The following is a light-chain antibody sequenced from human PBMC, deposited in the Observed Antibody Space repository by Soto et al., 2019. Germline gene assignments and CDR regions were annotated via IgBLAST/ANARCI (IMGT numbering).Light chain of an antibody. Sequence: DIQMTQSPSTLSASVGDRVTITCRASQSISTWLAWYQQKPGKAPKLLIYDASSLESGVPSRFSGSGSGTEFTLTISSLQSEDFAVYYCQQYKNGWACGQGTKGDIK. J-gene: IGKJ1*01. V-gene: IGKV1-5*01. CDR3: QQYKNGWA. CDR1: QSISTW. CDR2: DAS.